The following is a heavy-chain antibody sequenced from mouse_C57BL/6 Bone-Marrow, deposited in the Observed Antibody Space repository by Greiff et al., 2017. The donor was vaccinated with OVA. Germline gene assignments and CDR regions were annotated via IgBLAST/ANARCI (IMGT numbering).Heavy chain of an antibody. CDR2: IYPGDGDT. CDR1: GYAFSSYW. CDR3: ARNSAGYGAYYYAMDY. V-gene: IGHV1-80*01. Sequence: QVQLQQSGAELVKPGASVKISCKASGYAFSSYWMNWVKQRPGKGLEWIGQIYPGDGDTNYNGKFKGKATLTADKSSSTAYMQLSSLTSEDSAVYFCARNSAGYGAYYYAMDYWGQGTSVTVSS. J-gene: IGHJ4*01. D-gene: IGHD3-2*02.